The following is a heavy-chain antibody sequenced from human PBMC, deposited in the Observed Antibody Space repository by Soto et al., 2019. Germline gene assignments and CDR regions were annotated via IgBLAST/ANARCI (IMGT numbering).Heavy chain of an antibody. CDR1: GGSFSGYY. D-gene: IGHD6-6*01. V-gene: IGHV4-34*01. Sequence: AETLSLTCAVYGGSFSGYYWSWIRQPPGKGLEWIGEINHSGSTNYNPSLKSRVTISVDTSKNQFSLKLSSVTAADTAVYYCASVLSSSNPTYYYGMDAWGQGTTVTVS. CDR2: INHSGST. J-gene: IGHJ6*02. CDR3: ASVLSSSNPTYYYGMDA.